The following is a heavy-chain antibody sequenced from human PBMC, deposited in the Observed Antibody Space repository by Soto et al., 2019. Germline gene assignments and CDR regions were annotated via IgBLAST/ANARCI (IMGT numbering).Heavy chain of an antibody. Sequence: EVQLLESGGGLVQPGGSLRLSCAASGFTFCSYAMSWVRQAPGKGLEWVSAISGCSGIGGSTYYADSVKGRFTNSRDNSKITLYLQMNSLRAGDAAVYYWAKDHYGVDVWGQGTTVTVSS. J-gene: IGHJ6*02. CDR1: GFTFCSYA. V-gene: IGHV3-23*01. CDR3: AKDHYGVDV. CDR2: ISGCSGIGGST.